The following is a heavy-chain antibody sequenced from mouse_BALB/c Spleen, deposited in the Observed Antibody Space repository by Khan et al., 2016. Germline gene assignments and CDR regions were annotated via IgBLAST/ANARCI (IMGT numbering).Heavy chain of an antibody. D-gene: IGHD1-2*01. Sequence: EVQLQESGPGLVKPSQSLSLTCTVTGYSITSDYAWNWIRQFPGNKLEWMGYISYSGSTSYNPSLKSRISITRDTSKNQFFLQLNSLTTEDTATYYCVRSNYGQDVWGAGTTVTVSS. CDR3: VRSNYGQDV. CDR2: ISYSGST. V-gene: IGHV3-2*02. CDR1: GYSITSDYA. J-gene: IGHJ1*01.